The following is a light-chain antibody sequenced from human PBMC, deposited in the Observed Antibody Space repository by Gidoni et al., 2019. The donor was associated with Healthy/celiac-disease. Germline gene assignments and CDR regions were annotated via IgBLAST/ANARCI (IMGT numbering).Light chain of an antibody. Sequence: SSELTPPSSVSVFPGQTARITCAGDVLAKKYARWFQQKPGQAPVLVIYKDSERPSGIPERFSGSSSGTTVTLTISGAQVEDEADYYCYSAADNNLRVFGGGTKLTVL. J-gene: IGLJ2*01. CDR3: YSAADNNLRV. CDR2: KDS. V-gene: IGLV3-27*01. CDR1: VLAKKY.